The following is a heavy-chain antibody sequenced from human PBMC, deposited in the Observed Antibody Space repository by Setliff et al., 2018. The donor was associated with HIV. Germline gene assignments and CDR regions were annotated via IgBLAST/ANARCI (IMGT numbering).Heavy chain of an antibody. D-gene: IGHD3-22*01. CDR1: GGTISHYY. CDR3: ARTYYADSRADFDF. V-gene: IGHV4-4*07. CDR2: IYNSGST. J-gene: IGHJ4*02. Sequence: KPSETLSLTCTVSGGTISHYYWSWIRQPAGKGLEWIGRIYNSGSTNYNPSLNSRVTMSVDTSKKQFSLRLSSVTAADTAVYFCARTYYADSRADFDFWGQGTLVTVSS.